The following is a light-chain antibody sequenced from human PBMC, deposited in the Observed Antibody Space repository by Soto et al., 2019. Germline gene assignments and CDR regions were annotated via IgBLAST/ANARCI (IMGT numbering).Light chain of an antibody. Sequence: QSVLTQPPSVSGAPGQRVTISCTGSSPNIGAGYDVHWYQQLPGTAPKLLIFSNNIRPSGVPDRFSGSKSDTSASLGITGLQAEDEADYYCQSYDDNLSGVVFGGGTKVTVL. CDR1: SPNIGAGYD. J-gene: IGLJ3*02. CDR2: SNN. CDR3: QSYDDNLSGVV. V-gene: IGLV1-40*01.